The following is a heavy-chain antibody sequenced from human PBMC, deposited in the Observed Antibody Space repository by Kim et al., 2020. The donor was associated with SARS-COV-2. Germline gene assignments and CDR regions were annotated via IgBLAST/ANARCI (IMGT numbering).Heavy chain of an antibody. Sequence: GGSLRLSCAASGFTFSSYDMHWVRQATGKGLEWVSAIGTAGDTYYPGSVKGRFTISRENAKNSLYLQMNSLRAGDTAVYYCARGVFNCSGGSCYPEGFDYWGQGTLVTVSS. CDR3: ARGVFNCSGGSCYPEGFDY. CDR1: GFTFSSYD. D-gene: IGHD2-15*01. J-gene: IGHJ4*02. V-gene: IGHV3-13*04. CDR2: IGTAGDT.